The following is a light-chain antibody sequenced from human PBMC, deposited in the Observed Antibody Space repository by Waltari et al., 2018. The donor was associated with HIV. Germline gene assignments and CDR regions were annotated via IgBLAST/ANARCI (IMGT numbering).Light chain of an antibody. CDR3: QQRGTWPPIT. Sequence: DIQITQSPSSLSASIGDRVIMTCRTSQSISSNLNWFQQRPGKAPKLLIYAASSLESGVPSRFSGSGSGTDFTLTISSLQPEDFAVYYCQQRGTWPPITFGQGTRLEIK. V-gene: IGKV1-39*01. CDR1: QSISSN. J-gene: IGKJ5*01. CDR2: AAS.